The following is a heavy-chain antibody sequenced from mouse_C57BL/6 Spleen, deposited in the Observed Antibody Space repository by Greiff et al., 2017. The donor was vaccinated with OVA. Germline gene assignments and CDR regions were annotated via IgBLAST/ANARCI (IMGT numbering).Heavy chain of an antibody. CDR1: GYTFTSYG. CDR3: ARKIYDGYWWYFDV. Sequence: QVQLQQSGAELARPGASVKLSCKASGYTFTSYGISWVKQRTGQGLEWIGEIYPRSGNTYYNEKFKGKATLTADKSSSTAYMELRSLTSEDSAVYFCARKIYDGYWWYFDVWGTGTTVTVSS. D-gene: IGHD2-3*01. V-gene: IGHV1-81*01. CDR2: IYPRSGNT. J-gene: IGHJ1*03.